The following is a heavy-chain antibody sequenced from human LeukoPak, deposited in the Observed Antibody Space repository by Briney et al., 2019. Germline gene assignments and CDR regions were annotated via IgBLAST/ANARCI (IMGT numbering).Heavy chain of an antibody. J-gene: IGHJ4*02. CDR3: ARVIAAASTRLDY. V-gene: IGHV1-2*02. Sequence: ASVKVSCKASGYTFTDYYMHWVRQAPGQGLEWMGWINPNCGGTNYAQNFQGRVTMTRDTSISTAYMELSRLRSDDTAMYYCARVIAAASTRLDYWGQGTLVTVSS. CDR2: INPNCGGT. CDR1: GYTFTDYY. D-gene: IGHD6-13*01.